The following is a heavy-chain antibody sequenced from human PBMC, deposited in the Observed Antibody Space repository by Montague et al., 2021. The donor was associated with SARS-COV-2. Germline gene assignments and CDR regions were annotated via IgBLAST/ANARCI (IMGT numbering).Heavy chain of an antibody. CDR1: GGSISSSSYY. CDR2: IYYSGST. D-gene: IGHD6-19*01. J-gene: IGHJ4*02. Sequence: SETLSLTCTVSGGSISSSSYYWGWIRQPPGKGLEWIGSIYYSGSTYYNPSLKSRVTISVDTSKNQFSLKLSSVTAADTAVYYCARVRYSDGWTFDYWGQGTLVTVSS. V-gene: IGHV4-39*07. CDR3: ARVRYSDGWTFDY.